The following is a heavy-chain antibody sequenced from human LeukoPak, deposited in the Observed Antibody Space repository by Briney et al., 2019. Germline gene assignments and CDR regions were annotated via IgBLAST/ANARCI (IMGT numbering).Heavy chain of an antibody. J-gene: IGHJ6*03. Sequence: SGGSLRLSCAASGFTFSSYWMSWVRQAPGKGLEWVANIKQDGSEEYYVDSVKGRSTISRDNAKNSLYLQMNSLRAEDTAVYYCARVVEYSSPRYYYYYMDVWGKGTTVTVSS. CDR1: GFTFSSYW. CDR2: IKQDGSEE. V-gene: IGHV3-7*01. CDR3: ARVVEYSSPRYYYYYMDV. D-gene: IGHD6-6*01.